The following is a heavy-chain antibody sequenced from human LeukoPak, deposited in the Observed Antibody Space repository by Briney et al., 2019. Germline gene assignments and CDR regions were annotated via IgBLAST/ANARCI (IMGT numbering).Heavy chain of an antibody. CDR2: IYYSGST. CDR1: GGSISSYY. Sequence: SETLSLTCSVSGGSISSYYWSWIRQPPGKGLEWIGYIYYSGSTNYNPSLKSRVTISVDTSKNQFSLKLSSVTAADTAVYYCARTTEGYCRGRSCYSYYYYMDVWGKGTTVTVSS. V-gene: IGHV4-59*01. J-gene: IGHJ6*03. D-gene: IGHD2-15*01. CDR3: ARTTEGYCRGRSCYSYYYYMDV.